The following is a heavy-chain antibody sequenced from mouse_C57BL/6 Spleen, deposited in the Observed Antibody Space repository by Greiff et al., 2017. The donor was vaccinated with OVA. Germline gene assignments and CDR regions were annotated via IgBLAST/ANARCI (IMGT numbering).Heavy chain of an antibody. CDR1: GYTFTDHT. CDR2: IYPRAGST. CDR3: ARKENYGSSYNYFDY. D-gene: IGHD1-1*01. V-gene: IGHV1-78*01. Sequence: QVQLQQSDAELVKPGASVKISCKVSGYTFTDHTIHWMKQRPEQGLEWIGYIYPRAGSTKYNEKFKGKATLTADKSSSTAYMQLNSLTSEDSAVYFCARKENYGSSYNYFDYWGQGTTLTVSS. J-gene: IGHJ2*01.